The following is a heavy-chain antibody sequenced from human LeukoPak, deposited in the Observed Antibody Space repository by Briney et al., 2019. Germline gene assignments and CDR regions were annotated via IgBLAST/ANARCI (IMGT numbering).Heavy chain of an antibody. V-gene: IGHV4-61*02. CDR3: ARELLGYCSSTSCHTADWFDP. CDR2: IYTSGST. D-gene: IGHD2-2*01. Sequence: PSQTLSLTCTVSGGSISSGSYYWSWIRQPAGKGLEWIGRIYTSGSTNYNPSLKSRVTISVDTSKNQFSLKLGSVTAADTAVYYCARELLGYCSSTSCHTADWFDPWGQGTLVTVSS. CDR1: GGSISSGSYY. J-gene: IGHJ5*02.